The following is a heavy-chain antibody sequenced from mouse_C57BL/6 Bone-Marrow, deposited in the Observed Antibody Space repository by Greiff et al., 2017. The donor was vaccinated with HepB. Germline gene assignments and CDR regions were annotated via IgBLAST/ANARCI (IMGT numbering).Heavy chain of an antibody. CDR2: IHPNSGST. D-gene: IGHD1-1*01. CDR3: ARRVYYGSSHYFDY. Sequence: QVQLQQPGAELVKPGASVKLSCKASGYTFTSYWMHWVKQRPGQGLEWIGMIHPNSGSTNYNEKFKSKATLTVDKSSSTAYMQLSSLTSEDSAVYYCARRVYYGSSHYFDYWGQGTTLTVSS. V-gene: IGHV1-64*01. J-gene: IGHJ2*01. CDR1: GYTFTSYW.